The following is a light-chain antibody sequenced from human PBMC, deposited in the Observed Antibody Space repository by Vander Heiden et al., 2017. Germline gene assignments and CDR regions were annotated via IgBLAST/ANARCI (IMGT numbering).Light chain of an antibody. CDR1: SSDVGSYNY. Sequence: QSALTQPRSVSGSPGQSVTICCTGTSSDVGSYNYVAWYQQHPGKAPKLMLSDVSKRPSGVPDRFSGSKSGNTASLTISGLQTEDEADYYCCSYAGRYTWVFGGGTKLTVL. CDR3: CSYAGRYTWV. J-gene: IGLJ3*02. V-gene: IGLV2-11*01. CDR2: DVS.